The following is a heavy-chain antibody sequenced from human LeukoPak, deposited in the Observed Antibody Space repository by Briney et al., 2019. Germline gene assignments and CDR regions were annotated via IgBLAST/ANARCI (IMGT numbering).Heavy chain of an antibody. CDR2: MYYDEHT. Sequence: PSETLSLTCTVSGDSLSGLPYSWGWGRQSPGKGLEWIAYMYYDEHTYYNPSLKSRVTISVDTSKMQFSLSLSSVTAADTAIYYCVRYRSTSYRFDNWGQGTLVTVSS. J-gene: IGHJ4*02. CDR3: VRYRSTSYRFDN. CDR1: GDSLSGLPYS. D-gene: IGHD6-19*01. V-gene: IGHV4-39*01.